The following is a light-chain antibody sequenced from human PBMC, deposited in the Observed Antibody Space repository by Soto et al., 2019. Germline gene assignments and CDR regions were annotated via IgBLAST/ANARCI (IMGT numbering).Light chain of an antibody. Sequence: EIVLTQSPGTLSLSPGERATLSCRASQSVSSSYLAWYQQKPGQAPRLLIYGASSRATGIPDRFSGSGSGTDFTFSISRLEPEDFAVYYCQQYCSSPFTFGQGTRLEIK. V-gene: IGKV3-20*01. CDR1: QSVSSSY. J-gene: IGKJ5*01. CDR3: QQYCSSPFT. CDR2: GAS.